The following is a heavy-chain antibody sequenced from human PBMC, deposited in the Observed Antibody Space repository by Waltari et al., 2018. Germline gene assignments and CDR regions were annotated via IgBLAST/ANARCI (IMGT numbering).Heavy chain of an antibody. CDR2: VHHSGKT. J-gene: IGHJ4*02. D-gene: IGHD2-2*01. CDR3: AGDRAIWLFFDY. CDR1: GDSISGNYW. Sequence: QVQLQESGQGLVQPSGTLSLTCAVSGDSISGNYWWSWVRQSPEKGLEWIGQVHHSGKTHYNPSLQSRVTISVDKPKNQFSLNLNSVTAADTAIYYCAGDRAIWLFFDYWGRGTLVTVSS. V-gene: IGHV4-4*02.